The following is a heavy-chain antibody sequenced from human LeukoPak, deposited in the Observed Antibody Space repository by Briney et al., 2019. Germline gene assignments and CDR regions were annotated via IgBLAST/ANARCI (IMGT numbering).Heavy chain of an antibody. CDR1: GFTFSNFW. Sequence: PGGSLRLSCAASGFTFSNFWMSWVRQAPGKGLEWVATMRQDGGEIYYVDSVRGRFTISRDNAKNSLYLQMNSLRAEDTAMYYCARIMDLLGVHFDFWGQGTLVTVSS. V-gene: IGHV3-7*01. CDR3: ARIMDLLGVHFDF. J-gene: IGHJ4*02. CDR2: MRQDGGEI. D-gene: IGHD2-8*01.